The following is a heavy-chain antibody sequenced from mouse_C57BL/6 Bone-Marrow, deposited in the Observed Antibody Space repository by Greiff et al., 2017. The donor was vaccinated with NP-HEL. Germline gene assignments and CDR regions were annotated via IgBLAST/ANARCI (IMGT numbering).Heavy chain of an antibody. V-gene: IGHV5-16*01. J-gene: IGHJ2*01. Sequence: EVKLMESEGGLVQPGSSMKLSCTASGFTFSDYYMAWVRQVPEKGLEWVANINYDGSSTYYLDSLKSRFIISRDNAKNILYLQMSSLKSEDTATYYCARENPTATLFDYWGQGTTLTVSS. D-gene: IGHD1-2*01. CDR3: ARENPTATLFDY. CDR2: INYDGSST. CDR1: GFTFSDYY.